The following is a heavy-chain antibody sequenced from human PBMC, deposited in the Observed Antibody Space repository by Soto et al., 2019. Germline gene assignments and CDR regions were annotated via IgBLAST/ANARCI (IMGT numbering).Heavy chain of an antibody. CDR2: IYHSGST. D-gene: IGHD6-13*01. CDR3: ARDLVAAAGTFDP. J-gene: IGHJ5*02. Sequence: SETLSLTCAVSGGYISSCNWWRWVRQPPGKGLEWIGEIYHSGSTNYNPSLKRRVTISVDKSKNQFSLELSSVTAADTAVYYCARDLVAAAGTFDPWGQGTLVTVSS. V-gene: IGHV4-4*02. CDR1: GGYISSCNW.